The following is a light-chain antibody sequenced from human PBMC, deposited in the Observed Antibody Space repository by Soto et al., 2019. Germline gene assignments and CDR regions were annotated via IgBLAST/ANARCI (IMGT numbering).Light chain of an antibody. CDR3: QQDNDWPPA. CDR1: QSVSSK. CDR2: GAS. J-gene: IGKJ4*01. Sequence: ETVMTQSPATLSLSPGERATLSCRASQSVSSKLVWYQQKPGQAPRFLIFGASTRATGIPARFRGSGSGTEFTLTIDSLQSEYFAVYYCQQDNDWPPAFGGGTKVEIK. V-gene: IGKV3-15*01.